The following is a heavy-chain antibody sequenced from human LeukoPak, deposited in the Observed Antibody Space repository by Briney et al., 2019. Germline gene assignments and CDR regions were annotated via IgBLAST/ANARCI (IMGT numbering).Heavy chain of an antibody. CDR2: IYYSGST. D-gene: IGHD3-22*01. CDR3: ARAIPATSSGYYSYFDY. J-gene: IGHJ4*02. CDR1: GGSISSSSYY. V-gene: IGHV4-39*07. Sequence: SETLSLACTVSGGSISSSSYYWGWIRQPPGKGLEWIGSIYYSGSTYYNPSLKSRVTISVDTSKNQFSLKLSSVTAADTAVYYCARAIPATSSGYYSYFDYWGQGTLVTVSS.